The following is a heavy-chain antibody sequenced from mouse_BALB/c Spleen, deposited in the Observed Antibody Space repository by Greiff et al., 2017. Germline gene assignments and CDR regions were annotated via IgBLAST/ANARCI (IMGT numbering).Heavy chain of an antibody. CDR1: GYSITSGYS. Sequence: EVKLQESGPDLVKPSQSLSLSCTATGYSITSGYSWHWIRPFPGNKLEWMGYIHSSGSTNYNPSLKRRISITRDTSKNQFFLLLNSVTTEDTATYYGARSGGSSSFAYWGQGALVTVSA. D-gene: IGHD1-1*01. J-gene: IGHJ3*01. CDR3: ARSGGSSSFAY. CDR2: IHSSGST. V-gene: IGHV3-1*02.